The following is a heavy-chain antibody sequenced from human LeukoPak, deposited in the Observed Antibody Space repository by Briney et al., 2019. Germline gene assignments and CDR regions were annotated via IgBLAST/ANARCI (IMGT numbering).Heavy chain of an antibody. CDR3: ARLLLVGATADFDY. Sequence: SETLSLTCTVSGGSISSSSYYWGWIRQPPGKGLEWIGSIYYSGSTYYNPSLKSRVTISVDTSKNQFSQKLSSVTAADTAVYYCARLLLVGATADFDYWGQGTLVTVSS. CDR2: IYYSGST. J-gene: IGHJ4*02. CDR1: GGSISSSSYY. V-gene: IGHV4-39*01. D-gene: IGHD1-26*01.